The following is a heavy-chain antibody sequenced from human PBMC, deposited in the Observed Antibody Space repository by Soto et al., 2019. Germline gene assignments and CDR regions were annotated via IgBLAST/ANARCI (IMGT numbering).Heavy chain of an antibody. V-gene: IGHV3-7*01. CDR1: GFTFSSYW. CDR2: IKQDGSEK. Sequence: GGSLRLSCAASGFTFSSYWMSWVRQAPGKGLEWVANIKQDGSEKYYVDSVKGRFTISRDNAKNSLYLQMNSLRAEDTAVYYCAREVVPAAIGYYYYMDVWGKGTTVTVSS. J-gene: IGHJ6*03. CDR3: AREVVPAAIGYYYYMDV. D-gene: IGHD2-2*01.